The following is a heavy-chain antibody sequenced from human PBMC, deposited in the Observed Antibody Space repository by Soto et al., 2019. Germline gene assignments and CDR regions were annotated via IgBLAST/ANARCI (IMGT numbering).Heavy chain of an antibody. CDR1: GFTCSDYA. CDR2: VSHDGRNT. J-gene: IGHJ4*02. D-gene: IGHD6-19*01. V-gene: IGHV3-30*18. Sequence: VQLVESGGGVVQPGRSLRLSCAASGFTCSDYAMHWVRKAPGKGLEWVAVVSHDGRNTHYADSVTGRFTISRDSSKNTVSLEMTSLRAEDTAVYYCAKGGRQWLVTSDFNYWGQGALVTVSS. CDR3: AKGGRQWLVTSDFNY.